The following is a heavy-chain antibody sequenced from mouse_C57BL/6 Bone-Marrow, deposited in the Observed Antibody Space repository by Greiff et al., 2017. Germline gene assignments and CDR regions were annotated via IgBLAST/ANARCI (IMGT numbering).Heavy chain of an antibody. D-gene: IGHD1-1*01. CDR2: ISNGGGST. CDR3: ARPYYYYGSSPWFAY. Sequence: DVKLVESGGGLVQPGGSLKLSCAASGFTFSDYYMYWVRQTPEKRLEWVAYISNGGGSTYYPDTVKGRFTISRDNAKNTLYLQMSRLKSEDTAMYYCARPYYYYGSSPWFAYWGQGTLVTVSA. J-gene: IGHJ3*01. CDR1: GFTFSDYY. V-gene: IGHV5-12*01.